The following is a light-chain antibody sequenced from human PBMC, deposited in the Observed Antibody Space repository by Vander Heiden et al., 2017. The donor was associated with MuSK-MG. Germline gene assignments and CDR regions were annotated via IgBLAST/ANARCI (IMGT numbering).Light chain of an antibody. Sequence: QSALTQPASVSGSPGQSITISCTGTSSDTGGYKYVSWYQPHPGKAPKRLIYDVRKRPSGISNRFSGSKSGNTASLTISGLQAEDEADYYCFSYRSTSGVFGGGTKLTVL. CDR2: DVR. V-gene: IGLV2-14*03. CDR3: FSYRSTSGV. CDR1: SSDTGGYKY. J-gene: IGLJ3*02.